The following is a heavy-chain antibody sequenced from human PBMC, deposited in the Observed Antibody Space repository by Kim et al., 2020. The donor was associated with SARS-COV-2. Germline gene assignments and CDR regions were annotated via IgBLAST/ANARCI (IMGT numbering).Heavy chain of an antibody. CDR3: ARRFTIIAAAGGSYYYYGMDV. Sequence: ASVKVSCKASGYTFTSYDINWVRQATGQGLEWMGWMNPNSGNTGYAQKFQGRVTMTRNTSISTAYMELSSLRSEDTAVYYCARRFTIIAAAGGSYYYYGMDVWGQGTTVTVSS. CDR2: MNPNSGNT. D-gene: IGHD6-13*01. V-gene: IGHV1-8*01. J-gene: IGHJ6*02. CDR1: GYTFTSYD.